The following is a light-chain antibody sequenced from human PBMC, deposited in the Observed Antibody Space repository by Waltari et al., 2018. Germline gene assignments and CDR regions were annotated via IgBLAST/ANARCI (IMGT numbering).Light chain of an antibody. V-gene: IGKV2-30*02. Sequence: DVVMTQSPLSLPVTLGQPASISCKSSQSLVHSDGNTHLNWFQQRPGQSPRRLIYRVSNRDSRVPDRFSGSGSGTDFTLTMSRVEAEDVGVYYCMQGTHWPYTFGQGTKLDIK. J-gene: IGKJ2*01. CDR3: MQGTHWPYT. CDR1: QSLVHSDGNTH. CDR2: RVS.